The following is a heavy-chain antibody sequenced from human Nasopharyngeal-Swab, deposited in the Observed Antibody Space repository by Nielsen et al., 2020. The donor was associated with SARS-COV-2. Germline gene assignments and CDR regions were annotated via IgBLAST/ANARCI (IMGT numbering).Heavy chain of an antibody. CDR2: ISGSGGST. J-gene: IGHJ3*02. D-gene: IGHD3-9*01. CDR1: GFTFSSYA. Sequence: GGSLRLFCAASGFTFSSYAMSWVRQAPGKGLEWVSAISGSGGSTYYADSVKGRFTISRDNSKNTLCLQMNSLRAEDTAVYYCAKDTALYLAFDIWGQGTMVTVSS. CDR3: AKDTALYLAFDI. V-gene: IGHV3-23*01.